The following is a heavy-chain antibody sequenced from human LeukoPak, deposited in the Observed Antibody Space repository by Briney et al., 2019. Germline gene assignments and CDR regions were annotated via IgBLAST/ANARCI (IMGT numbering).Heavy chain of an antibody. CDR1: GYTFTSYA. CDR3: ATLAAAGNHYYYGMDV. J-gene: IGHJ6*02. Sequence: ASVKVSCKASGYTFTSYAMHWVRQAPGQRLEWMGWISAGNGNTKYSQKFQGWVTMTRDTSISTAYMELSRLRSDDTAVYYCATLAAAGNHYYYGMDVWGQGTTVTVSS. V-gene: IGHV1-3*01. CDR2: ISAGNGNT. D-gene: IGHD6-13*01.